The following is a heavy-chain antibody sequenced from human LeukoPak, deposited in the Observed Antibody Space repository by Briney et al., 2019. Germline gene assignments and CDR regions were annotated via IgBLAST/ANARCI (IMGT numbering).Heavy chain of an antibody. CDR2: IYTSGSN. J-gene: IGHJ4*02. D-gene: IGHD5-12*01. CDR1: GRPISSKSDN. V-gene: IGHV4-61*02. Sequence: SETLTLTCTVAGRPISSKSDNRTCILHPAGKVLQSIKSIYTSGSNNYNPSLKSRVTISVDTSTNQFSLRLSSVTAADAAVYYCARGETGKYGYEYYFDSWGQGTLVTVSS. CDR3: ARGETGKYGYEYYFDS.